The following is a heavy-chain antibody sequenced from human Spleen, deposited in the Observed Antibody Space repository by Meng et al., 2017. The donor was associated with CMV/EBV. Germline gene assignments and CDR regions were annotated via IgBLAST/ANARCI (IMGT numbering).Heavy chain of an antibody. CDR1: GFTFSSYS. CDR3: AREAGGNAFDI. V-gene: IGHV3-21*01. Sequence: ESLKISCAASGFTFSSYSMNWVRQAPGKGLEWVSSISSSSSYIYYADSVKGRFTISRDNAKNSLYLQMNSLRAEDTAVYYCAREAGGNAFDIWGQGTMVTVSS. J-gene: IGHJ3*02. D-gene: IGHD3-16*01. CDR2: ISSSSSYI.